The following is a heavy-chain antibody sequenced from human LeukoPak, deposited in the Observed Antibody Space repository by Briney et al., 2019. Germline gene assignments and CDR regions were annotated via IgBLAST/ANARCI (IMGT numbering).Heavy chain of an antibody. J-gene: IGHJ4*02. Sequence: GGSLRLSCVASGFTFSSYDMHWVRHATGKGLEWVSAIDTAGDIYYPGSAKGRFTFSREKAKTSLYVQIKDRGSGDTDVYYCTRKGHSDIFDYWGQATLITVSS. CDR1: GFTFSSYD. D-gene: IGHD2-21*02. CDR2: IDTAGDI. CDR3: TRKGHSDIFDY. V-gene: IGHV3-13*01.